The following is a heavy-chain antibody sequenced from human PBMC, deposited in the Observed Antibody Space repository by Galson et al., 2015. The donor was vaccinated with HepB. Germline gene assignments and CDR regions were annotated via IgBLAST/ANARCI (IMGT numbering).Heavy chain of an antibody. V-gene: IGHV3-53*01. CDR3: ATVAFQEAGIDP. D-gene: IGHD3-16*01. J-gene: IGHJ5*02. CDR2: FYSGGTT. CDR1: GFTVSSNY. Sequence: SLRLSCAASGFTVSSNYMTWVRQAPGKGQEWVSVFYSGGTTYYADSVKGRFTISRDTSNNTLYLQMNSLRAEDTAVYYCATVAFQEAGIDPWGQGTLVTVSS.